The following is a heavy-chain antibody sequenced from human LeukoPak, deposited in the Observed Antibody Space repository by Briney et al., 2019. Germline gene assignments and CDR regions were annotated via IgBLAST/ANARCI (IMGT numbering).Heavy chain of an antibody. V-gene: IGHV3-7*01. CDR3: ARTSGSYYDPLDY. CDR2: IKQDGSEK. Sequence: PGGSLRLSCAGSGFTFSDYWVDWVRQAPGKGLEWVANIKQDGSEKYYVDSVKGRFTISRDNAKNSLYLQMNSLRAEDTAVYYCARTSGSYYDPLDYWGQGTLVTVSS. CDR1: GFTFSDYW. J-gene: IGHJ4*02. D-gene: IGHD1-26*01.